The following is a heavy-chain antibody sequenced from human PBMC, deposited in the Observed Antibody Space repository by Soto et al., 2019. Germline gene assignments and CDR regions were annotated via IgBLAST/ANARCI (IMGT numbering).Heavy chain of an antibody. D-gene: IGHD3-22*01. CDR2: INHSGRV. CDR3: STRAYDTNGYYRFDP. J-gene: IGHJ5*01. V-gene: IGHV4-30-2*01. CDR1: GGSIIGVEYT. Sequence: SETLSLTCAVTGGSIIGVEYTWNWIRQPPGKGLEWIGDINHSGRVNYSPSLKSRVTISLDTSKNQFSLTLSAVTAADTAMYYCSTRAYDTNGYYRFDPWGQGTLVTVSS.